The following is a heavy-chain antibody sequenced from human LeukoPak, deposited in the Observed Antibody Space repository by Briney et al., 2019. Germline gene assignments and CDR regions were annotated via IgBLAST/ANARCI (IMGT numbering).Heavy chain of an antibody. D-gene: IGHD6-19*01. CDR2: INPILGTA. CDR1: GGTFSSYA. V-gene: IGHV1-69*13. CDR3: ARVLIAVAGSQLFDY. J-gene: IGHJ4*02. Sequence: SMKVSCKASGGTFSSYAISWVRQAPGQGLGWMGGINPILGTANYAQKVQGRVTITADESTSTAYMELSRLRSEDTAVYYCARVLIAVAGSQLFDYWGQGTLVTVSS.